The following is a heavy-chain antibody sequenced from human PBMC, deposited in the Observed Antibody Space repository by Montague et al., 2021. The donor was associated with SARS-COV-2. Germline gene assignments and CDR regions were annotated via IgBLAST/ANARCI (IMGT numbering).Heavy chain of an antibody. D-gene: IGHD1-7*01. CDR1: GGSISSYY. V-gene: IGHV4-39*01. CDR3: ARLLLELPGDY. J-gene: IGHJ4*02. Sequence: SETLSLTRTVSGGSISSYYWSWIRHPPGKGLEWVGSIYYSGSTYXNPSLKSRVAITVDTSKNQFSLKLNSVTAADTAVYYCARLLLELPGDYWGQGTLVTVSS. CDR2: IYYSGST.